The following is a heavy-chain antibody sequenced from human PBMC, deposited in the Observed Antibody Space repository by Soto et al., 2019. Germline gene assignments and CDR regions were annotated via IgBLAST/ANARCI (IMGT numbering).Heavy chain of an antibody. V-gene: IGHV3-23*01. Sequence: GGSLRLSCAASGFTFDDYAMHWVRQAPGKGLEWVSAISGNGGSIYYADSVKGRLTISRDNSKNTLYLQMNSLRAEDTAVYYCARSYSSSRLGLFPYWGQGTLVTVSS. J-gene: IGHJ4*02. CDR1: GFTFDDYA. D-gene: IGHD6-6*01. CDR3: ARSYSSSRLGLFPY. CDR2: ISGNGGSI.